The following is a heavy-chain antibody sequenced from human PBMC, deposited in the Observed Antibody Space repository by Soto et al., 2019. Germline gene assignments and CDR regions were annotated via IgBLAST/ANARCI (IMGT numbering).Heavy chain of an antibody. CDR1: CYTLSGYK. D-gene: IGHD6-19*01. CDR3: ARHRFTSGSDYFDY. CDR2: INPRNGDA. Sequence: GPVKDSRPASCYTLSGYKLHLGGPAPGQGLEWMGSINPRNGDAVSAQKFQARIILTRDTSTTTAYMELSRLTSPDTAVYYCARHRFTSGSDYFDYWGQGTLVTVYS. J-gene: IGHJ4*02. V-gene: IGHV1-2*02.